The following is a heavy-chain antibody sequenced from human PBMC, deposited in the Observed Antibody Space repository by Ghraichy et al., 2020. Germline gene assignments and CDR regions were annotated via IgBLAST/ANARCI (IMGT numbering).Heavy chain of an antibody. CDR2: INHSGST. V-gene: IGHV4-34*01. J-gene: IGHJ5*02. CDR1: GGSFSGYY. D-gene: IGHD1-26*01. Sequence: SETLSLTCAVYGGSFSGYYWSWIRQPPGKGLEWIGEINHSGSTNYNPSLKSRVTISVDTSKNQFSLKLSSVTAADTAVYYCARGPIQRASYNWFDPWGQGTLVTVSS. CDR3: ARGPIQRASYNWFDP.